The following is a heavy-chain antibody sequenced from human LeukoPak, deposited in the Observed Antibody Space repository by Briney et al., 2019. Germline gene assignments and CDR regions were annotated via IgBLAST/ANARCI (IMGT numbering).Heavy chain of an antibody. Sequence: SVKVSCKASGGTFSNYTISWVRQAPGQGLEWMGGIIPIFGTTNYAQKFQGRVTITADESTSTGYMELSSLRSEDTAVYYCASASGNIVVVPVAVWYFDLWGRGTLVTVSS. J-gene: IGHJ2*01. CDR2: IIPIFGTT. V-gene: IGHV1-69*13. CDR1: GGTFSNYT. D-gene: IGHD2-2*01. CDR3: ASASGNIVVVPVAVWYFDL.